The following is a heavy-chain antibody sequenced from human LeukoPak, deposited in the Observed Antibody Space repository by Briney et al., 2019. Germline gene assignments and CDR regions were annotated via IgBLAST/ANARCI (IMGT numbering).Heavy chain of an antibody. V-gene: IGHV3-30*18. CDR1: GLHFSSFG. D-gene: IGHD3-22*01. Sequence: GRSLPLSSAAPGLHFSSFGMQWVRQAPGKGMEWVAVISYDGSNKYYADSVKGRFTISRDNSKNTLYLQMNSLRAEDTAVYYCAKDMYYYDSSGSAPFDYWGQGTLVTVSS. CDR3: AKDMYYYDSSGSAPFDY. J-gene: IGHJ4*02. CDR2: ISYDGSNK.